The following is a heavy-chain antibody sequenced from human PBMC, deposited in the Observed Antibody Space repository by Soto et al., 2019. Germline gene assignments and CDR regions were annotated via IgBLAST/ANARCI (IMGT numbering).Heavy chain of an antibody. D-gene: IGHD2-15*01. CDR1: GYTFTSYA. CDR2: INAGNGNT. CDR3: ARLLGDCSGGSCYGDYYYYMDV. J-gene: IGHJ6*03. Sequence: ASVKVSCKASGYTFTSYAMHWVRQAPGQRLEWMGWINAGNGNTKYSQKFQGRVTITRDTSASTAYMELSSLRSEDTAVYYCARLLGDCSGGSCYGDYYYYMDVWGKGTTVTVSS. V-gene: IGHV1-3*01.